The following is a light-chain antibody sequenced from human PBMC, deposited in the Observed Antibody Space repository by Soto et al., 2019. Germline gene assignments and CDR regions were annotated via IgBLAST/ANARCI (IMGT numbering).Light chain of an antibody. J-gene: IGKJ1*01. V-gene: IGKV3-20*01. CDR3: QRYGGSSWT. CDR2: GAS. CDR1: QSVTSNY. Sequence: EIVLTQSPGTLSLSPGERATLSCRASQSVTSNYLAWYQQKPGQAPRLLIFGASSRATGIPDKFSGSGSGTDFTLTISRLEPDDVAVYYCQRYGGSSWTFGQGTRVEIK.